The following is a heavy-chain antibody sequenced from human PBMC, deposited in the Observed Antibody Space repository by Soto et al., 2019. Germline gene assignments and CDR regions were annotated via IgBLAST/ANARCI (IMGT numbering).Heavy chain of an antibody. Sequence: SETLSLTCTVSGGSISTYYWSWVRQSPGKGLEWIGYIFYSDNTNYNPSLKSRVTISVDTSKNQFSLKLTSVTAADTAVYFCARGGETYYDFWSGFSLNDYWGQGALVTASS. CDR2: IFYSDNT. CDR3: ARGGETYYDFWSGFSLNDY. V-gene: IGHV4-59*01. J-gene: IGHJ4*02. CDR1: GGSISTYY. D-gene: IGHD3-3*01.